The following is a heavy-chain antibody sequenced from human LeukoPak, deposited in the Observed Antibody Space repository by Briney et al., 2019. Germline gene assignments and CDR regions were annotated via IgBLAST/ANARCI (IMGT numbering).Heavy chain of an antibody. CDR3: ATPGTGYCSSTSCLIDY. CDR1: GYTFTDYY. Sequence: GASVKVSCKAPGYTFTDYYMHWVQQAPGKGLEWMGRVDPEDGETIYAEKFQGRVTITADTSTDTAYMELSSLRSEDTAVYYCATPGTGYCSSTSCLIDYWGQGTLVTVSS. V-gene: IGHV1-69-2*01. J-gene: IGHJ4*02. D-gene: IGHD2-2*01. CDR2: VDPEDGET.